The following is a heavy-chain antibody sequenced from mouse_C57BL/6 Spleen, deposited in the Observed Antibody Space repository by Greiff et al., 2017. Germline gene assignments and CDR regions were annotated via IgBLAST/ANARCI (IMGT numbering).Heavy chain of an antibody. CDR1: GYAFSSYW. V-gene: IGHV1-80*01. J-gene: IGHJ2*01. CDR3: ARRGSYYGSRYFDY. D-gene: IGHD1-1*01. CDR2: IYPGDGDT. Sequence: VQLQQSGAELVKPGASVKISCKASGYAFSSYWMNWVKQRPGKGLEWIGQIYPGDGDTNYNGKFKGKATLTADKSSSTAYMQLSSLTSEDSAVYFCARRGSYYGSRYFDYWGQGTTLTVSS.